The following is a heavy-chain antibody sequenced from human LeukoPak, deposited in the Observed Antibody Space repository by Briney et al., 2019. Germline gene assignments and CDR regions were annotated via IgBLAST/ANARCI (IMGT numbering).Heavy chain of an antibody. D-gene: IGHD3-16*01. CDR2: IIPIFGTA. Sequence: ASVKVSCKASGGTFSSYAISWVRQAPGQRLEWMGGIIPIFGTANYAQNFHGSFTITADHSTSTAYMDLSSLRSEDTAVYYCARLSSPFGSHYYYYGMDVWGQGTTVTVSS. CDR1: GGTFSSYA. CDR3: ARLSSPFGSHYYYYGMDV. J-gene: IGHJ6*02. V-gene: IGHV1-69*01.